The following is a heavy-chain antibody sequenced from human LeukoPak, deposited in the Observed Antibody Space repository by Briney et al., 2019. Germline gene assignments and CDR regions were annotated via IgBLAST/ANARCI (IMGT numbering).Heavy chain of an antibody. D-gene: IGHD5-12*01. V-gene: IGHV4-4*02. Sequence: PSGTLSLTCAVSGGSISSSNWWSWVRQPPGKGLEWIGSIYYSGSTYYNPSLKSRVSISVDTSKNQFSLKLSSVTAADTAVYYCARHIRGATLDYWGQGTLVTVSS. CDR1: GGSISSSNW. CDR3: ARHIRGATLDY. CDR2: IYYSGST. J-gene: IGHJ4*02.